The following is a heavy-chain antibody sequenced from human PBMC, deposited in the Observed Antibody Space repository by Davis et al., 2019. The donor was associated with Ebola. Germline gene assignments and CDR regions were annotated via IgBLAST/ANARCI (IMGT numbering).Heavy chain of an antibody. CDR1: GGSINSNDW. J-gene: IGHJ6*02. V-gene: IGHV4-4*02. CDR3: ARGWGYCSSTSCYSLYYGMDV. CDR2: ISHSGST. Sequence: SETLSLTCDVSGGSINSNDWWSWVRQSPGKGLEWIGEISHSGSTNYNPSLKSRVTISVDTSKNQFSLKLSSVTAADTAVYYCARGWGYCSSTSCYSLYYGMDVWGQGTTVTVSS. D-gene: IGHD2-2*01.